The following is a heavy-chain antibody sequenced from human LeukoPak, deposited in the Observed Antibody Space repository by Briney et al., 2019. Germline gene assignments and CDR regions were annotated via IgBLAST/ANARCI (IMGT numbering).Heavy chain of an antibody. J-gene: IGHJ3*02. Sequence: PGGSLRLSCEVSGFVVTNFAMHWVRRAPGKGLEWVAVISYDGRNEYYTDSVKGRFTVSRDNAKNTLYLQMNSLRAEDTAVYYCARVQGHPPNGLDIWGQGTMVTVSS. CDR3: ARVQGHPPNGLDI. D-gene: IGHD2-8*01. CDR1: GFVVTNFA. CDR2: ISYDGRNE. V-gene: IGHV3-30*04.